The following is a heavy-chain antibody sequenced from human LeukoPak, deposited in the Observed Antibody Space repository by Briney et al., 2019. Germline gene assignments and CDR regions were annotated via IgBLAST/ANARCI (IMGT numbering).Heavy chain of an antibody. J-gene: IGHJ6*03. Sequence: SETLSLTCTVSGGSISSYYWSWIRQPAGKGLEWIGRIYTSGSTNYNPSLKSRVTMSVDTSKNQFSLKLSSVTAADTAVYYCARDTLWSGPLTYYYYYYMDVWGKGTTVTVFS. V-gene: IGHV4-4*07. CDR1: GGSISSYY. CDR2: IYTSGST. D-gene: IGHD3-3*01. CDR3: ARDTLWSGPLTYYYYYYMDV.